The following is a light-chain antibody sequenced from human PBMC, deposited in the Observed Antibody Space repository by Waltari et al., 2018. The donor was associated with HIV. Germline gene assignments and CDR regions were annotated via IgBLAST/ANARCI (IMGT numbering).Light chain of an antibody. CDR1: QGVKSD. J-gene: IGKJ1*01. CDR2: AVS. V-gene: IGKV1-6*01. Sequence: AIQMTQSPSSLSASVGDKVTITCRASQGVKSDLGWYQQRPGKAPNLLIYAVSSLQTGVPLRFSGSGSGTTFTLTISSLQPEDFATYYCLQDYNYPPTFDQGTKV. CDR3: LQDYNYPPT.